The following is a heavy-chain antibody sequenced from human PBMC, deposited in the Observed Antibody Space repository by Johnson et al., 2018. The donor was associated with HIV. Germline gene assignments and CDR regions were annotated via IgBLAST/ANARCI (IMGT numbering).Heavy chain of an antibody. CDR3: ARYGYRPEAAFDI. J-gene: IGHJ3*02. CDR2: ISYDGSNK. CDR1: GFTFSSYA. Sequence: QVQLVESGGGVVQPGRSLRLSCAASGFTFSSYAMHWVRQAPGKGLEWVAVISYDGSNKYYADSVKGRFTISRDNSNNTLYLQMNSLRAEDTAVYYCARYGYRPEAAFDIWGQGTMVTVSS. V-gene: IGHV3-30*04. D-gene: IGHD5-24*01.